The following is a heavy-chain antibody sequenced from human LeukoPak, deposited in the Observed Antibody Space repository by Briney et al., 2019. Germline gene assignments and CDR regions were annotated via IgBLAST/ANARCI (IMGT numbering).Heavy chain of an antibody. CDR1: GFTFSHHA. D-gene: IGHD4-17*01. J-gene: IGHJ1*01. CDR2: IRATSGTT. V-gene: IGHV3-23*01. CDR3: AKDRGDYDPEYFQH. Sequence: GGSLRLSCAASGFTFSHHAMSWVRQAPGKGLEWVSNIRATSGTTFYADSVKGRFTISRDNSKNTLYLQMNSLRAEDTAVYYCAKDRGDYDPEYFQHWGQGTLVTVSS.